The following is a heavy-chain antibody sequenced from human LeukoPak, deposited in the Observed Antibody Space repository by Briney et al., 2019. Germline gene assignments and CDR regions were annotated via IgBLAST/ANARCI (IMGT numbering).Heavy chain of an antibody. CDR2: ISSSSSYI. J-gene: IGHJ4*02. Sequence: PGGSLRLSCAASGFTFSRFAVNWVRQAPGKGLEWVSSISSSSSYIYYADSVKGRFTISRDNAKNSLYLQMNSLRAEDTAVYYCATAYSSSWYYFDYWGQGTLVTVSS. CDR1: GFTFSRFA. D-gene: IGHD6-13*01. V-gene: IGHV3-21*01. CDR3: ATAYSSSWYYFDY.